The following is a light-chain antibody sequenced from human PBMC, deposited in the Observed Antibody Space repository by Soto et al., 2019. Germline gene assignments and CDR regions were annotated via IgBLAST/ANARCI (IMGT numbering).Light chain of an antibody. Sequence: DIQLTQSPSFLSASVGDRVTITCRASQGISSYLAWYQQKPGKAPKLLIYSASTLQSGVPSRFSGRGSGTEFTLTISSLQPEDFATYYCQQLNSYPLTFGGGTNVEIK. CDR1: QGISSY. CDR2: SAS. V-gene: IGKV1-9*01. J-gene: IGKJ4*01. CDR3: QQLNSYPLT.